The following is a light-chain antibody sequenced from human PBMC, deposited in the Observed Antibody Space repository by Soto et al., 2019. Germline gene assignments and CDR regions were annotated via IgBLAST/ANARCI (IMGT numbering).Light chain of an antibody. CDR2: GAS. V-gene: IGKV3-15*01. CDR3: QQYNNWPQT. CDR1: QSVDSY. Sequence: EIVLTQSPATLSLSPGERATLSCRASQSVDSYLAWYQQKPGQAPRLLIYGASTRATGIPARFSGSGSGTEFTLTISSLQSEDFAVYYCQQYNNWPQTFGQGTKVDIK. J-gene: IGKJ1*01.